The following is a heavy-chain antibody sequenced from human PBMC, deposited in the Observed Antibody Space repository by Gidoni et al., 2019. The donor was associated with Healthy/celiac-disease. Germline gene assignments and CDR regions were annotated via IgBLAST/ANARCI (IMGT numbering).Heavy chain of an antibody. Sequence: QVQLQESGPGLVKSSETLSRPCLVSGGSMSSYYWTWIRQPPGKGLEWIGYIYSNGKLDYNPSLKIRSTISVDTSRSQFSLKFNSVTAADTAVYYCARGRTYSYYWGQGTLVTVSS. J-gene: IGHJ4*02. D-gene: IGHD2-21*01. V-gene: IGHV4-59*01. CDR2: IYSNGKL. CDR1: GGSMSSYY. CDR3: ARGRTYSYY.